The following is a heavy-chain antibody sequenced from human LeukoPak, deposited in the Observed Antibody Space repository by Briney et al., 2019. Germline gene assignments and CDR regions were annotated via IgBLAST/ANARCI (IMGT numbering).Heavy chain of an antibody. Sequence: GGSLRLSCVASGFTFSSDYMTWVRQSPGKGLEWVSSISTSGTTPYYADSVKGRFTISRDNSRNTLYLQMNSLGLEDTAIYFCATGLAHYWGQGTMVTVST. J-gene: IGHJ4*02. CDR1: GFTFSSDY. V-gene: IGHV3-23*01. CDR2: ISTSGTTP. CDR3: ATGLAHY.